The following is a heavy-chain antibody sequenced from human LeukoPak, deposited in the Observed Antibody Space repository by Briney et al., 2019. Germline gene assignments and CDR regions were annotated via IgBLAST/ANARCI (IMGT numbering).Heavy chain of an antibody. J-gene: IGHJ6*02. CDR3: ARDTPYYDFWSGYPPYYYYGMDV. V-gene: IGHV3-66*01. CDR1: GFTVSSNY. D-gene: IGHD3-3*01. Sequence: GGSLRLSCAASGFTVSSNYMSWVRQAPGKGLEWVSVIYSGGSTYYADSVKGRSTISRDNSKNTLYLQMNSLRAEDTAVYYCARDTPYYDFWSGYPPYYYYGMDVWGQGTTVTVSS. CDR2: IYSGGST.